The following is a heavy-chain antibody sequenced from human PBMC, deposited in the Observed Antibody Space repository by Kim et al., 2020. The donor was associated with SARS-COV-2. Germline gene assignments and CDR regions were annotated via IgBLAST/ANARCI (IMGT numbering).Heavy chain of an antibody. Sequence: AAPVKGRSTITRDNSKNTLYLQMNSLRAEDTAVYYCPTTPARDYYYGMDVWGQGTTVTVSS. V-gene: IGHV3-66*01. D-gene: IGHD1-1*01. J-gene: IGHJ6*02. CDR3: PTTPARDYYYGMDV.